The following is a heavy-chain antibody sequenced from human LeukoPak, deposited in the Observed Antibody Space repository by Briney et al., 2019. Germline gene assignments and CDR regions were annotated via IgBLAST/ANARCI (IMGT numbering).Heavy chain of an antibody. CDR3: ARHLYSGSWPSPPSWYYYYGMDV. CDR2: IYHSGST. V-gene: IGHV4-4*02. Sequence: SETLSLTCAVSGGSISSSNWWSWVSQPPGKGLEWIGEIYHSGSTNYNPSLKSRVTISVDKSKNQFSLKLSSVTAADTAVYYCARHLYSGSWPSPPSWYYYYGMDVWGQGTTVTVSS. D-gene: IGHD6-13*01. CDR1: GGSISSSNW. J-gene: IGHJ6*02.